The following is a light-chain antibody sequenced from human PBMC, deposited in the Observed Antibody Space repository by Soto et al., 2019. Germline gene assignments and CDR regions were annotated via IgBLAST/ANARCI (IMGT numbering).Light chain of an antibody. J-gene: IGKJ4*01. Sequence: DIQMTQSPSTLSASVGDRVTITCRASQSINNWLAWYQQKPGKDPKLLIYKTSDLESGVPSRFSGSGSGTEFSLTISSLQPDDVATYYCQQYKSFSLTFGGGTRVEVK. CDR1: QSINNW. V-gene: IGKV1-5*03. CDR3: QQYKSFSLT. CDR2: KTS.